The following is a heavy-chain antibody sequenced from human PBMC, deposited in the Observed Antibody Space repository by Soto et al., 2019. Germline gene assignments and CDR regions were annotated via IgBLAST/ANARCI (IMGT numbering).Heavy chain of an antibody. J-gene: IGHJ4*02. CDR2: IYYSGST. D-gene: IGHD6-13*01. CDR1: GGSISSSSYY. V-gene: IGHV4-39*01. CDR3: ASANSNRNY. Sequence: ASETLSLTCTVSGGSISSSSYYWGWIRQPPGKGLEWIGSIYYSGSTYYNPSLKSRVTISVDTSKNQFSLKLSSVTAADTAVYYCASANSNRNYWGQGTLVTVS.